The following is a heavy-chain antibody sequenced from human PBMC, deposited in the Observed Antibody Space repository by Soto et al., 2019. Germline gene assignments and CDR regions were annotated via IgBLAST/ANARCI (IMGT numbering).Heavy chain of an antibody. CDR2: IYYSGST. CDR3: ARGGWGSYSLYNWFDP. D-gene: IGHD3-10*01. CDR1: GGSISSGGYY. Sequence: SETLSLTCTVSGGSISSGGYYWSWIRQHPGKGLEWIGYIYYSGSTYYNPSLKRRVNISVDTSKNQFTLKLSTVTAADTALFYCARGGWGSYSLYNWFDPWGQGTLVTVSS. V-gene: IGHV4-31*03. J-gene: IGHJ5*02.